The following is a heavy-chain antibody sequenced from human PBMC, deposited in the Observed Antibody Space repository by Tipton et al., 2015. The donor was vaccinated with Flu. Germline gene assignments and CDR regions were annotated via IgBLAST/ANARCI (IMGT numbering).Heavy chain of an antibody. CDR2: INPSGGST. Sequence: QVQLVQSGAEVKKPGASVKVSCKASGYTFTRFYMHWVRQAPGQGLEWMGIINPSGGSTSYAQKFQGRVTMTRDTSTSTVYMELSSLRSEDTAVYYCAKDPSGGWWYYGMDVWGQGP. CDR1: GYTFTRFY. CDR3: AKDPSGGWWYYGMDV. V-gene: IGHV1-46*01. D-gene: IGHD2-15*01. J-gene: IGHJ6*02.